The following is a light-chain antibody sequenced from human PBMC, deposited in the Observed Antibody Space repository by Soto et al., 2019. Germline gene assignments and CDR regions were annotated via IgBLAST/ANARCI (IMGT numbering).Light chain of an antibody. CDR3: QQRRTWPLT. J-gene: IGKJ3*01. CDR2: DVS. V-gene: IGKV3-11*01. CDR1: QSVSSF. Sequence: EIVLTQSPATLSLSPGERATLSCRASQSVSSFLAWYQQKPGQAPRLLIYDVSNRATGIPARFSGSGSGTDFTLTISSLEPADFAIYYCQQRRTWPLTFGTGTKV.